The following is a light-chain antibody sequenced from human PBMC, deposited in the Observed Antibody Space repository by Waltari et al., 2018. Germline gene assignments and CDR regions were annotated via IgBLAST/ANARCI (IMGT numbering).Light chain of an antibody. CDR2: AAS. CDR1: QDISNY. CDR3: LQHNSYPYS. Sequence: DIQLTQSPSSLSASVGDTVTITCRASQDISNYLNWFQQKPGKAPKLLIYAASTLQSGVPSRLSGSGSGTEFTLTISSLQPEDFAAYYCLQHNSYPYSFGQGTKVEI. V-gene: IGKV1-17*01. J-gene: IGKJ2*03.